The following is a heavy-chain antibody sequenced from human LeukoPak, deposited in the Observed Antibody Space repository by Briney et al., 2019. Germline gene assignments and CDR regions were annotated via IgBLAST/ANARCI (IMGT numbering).Heavy chain of an antibody. V-gene: IGHV1-69*05. CDR2: IIPIFGTA. D-gene: IGHD3-22*01. Sequence: GASVKVSCKASGGTFSSYAISWVRQAPGQGLEWMGGIIPIFGTANYAQKFQGRVTITTDESTSTAYMELSSLRSEDTAVYSCTRGPSMILYYYYMDVWGKGTTVTVSS. J-gene: IGHJ6*03. CDR1: GGTFSSYA. CDR3: TRGPSMILYYYYMDV.